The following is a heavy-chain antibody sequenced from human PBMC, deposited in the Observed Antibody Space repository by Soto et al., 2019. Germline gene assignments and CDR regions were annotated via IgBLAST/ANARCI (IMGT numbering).Heavy chain of an antibody. D-gene: IGHD3-3*01. J-gene: IGHJ6*02. Sequence: PGGSLRLSCAASGFTFSSYAMHWVRQAPGKGLEWVAVISYDGSNKYYADSVKGRFTISRDNSKNTLYLQMNSLRAEDTAVYYCARDFGKLRFSAMDYYYGMDVWGQGTTVTVSS. CDR3: ARDFGKLRFSAMDYYYGMDV. V-gene: IGHV3-30-3*01. CDR2: ISYDGSNK. CDR1: GFTFSSYA.